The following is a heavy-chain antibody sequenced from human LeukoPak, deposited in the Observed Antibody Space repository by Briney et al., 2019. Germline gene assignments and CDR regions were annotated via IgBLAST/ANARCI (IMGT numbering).Heavy chain of an antibody. CDR2: ISQDGSDK. D-gene: IGHD3-10*01. CDR3: ARCSGSGRPSDCYYGMDV. V-gene: IGHV3-30*14. CDR1: GFTFSYFD. Sequence: PGGSLRLSCAASGFTFSYFDMHWVRQAPGKGLEWVTIISQDGSDKFYADSVKGRFTISRENAKNSLYLQMNSLRAGDTAVYYCARCSGSGRPSDCYYGMDVWGQGTTVTVSS. J-gene: IGHJ6*02.